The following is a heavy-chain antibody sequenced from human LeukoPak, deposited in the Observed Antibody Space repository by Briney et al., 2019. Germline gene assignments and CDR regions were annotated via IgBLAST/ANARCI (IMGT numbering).Heavy chain of an antibody. Sequence: KSSETLSLTCAVYGGSFSGYYWSWIRQPPGKGLEWIGEINHSGSTNYNPSLKSRVTISVDTSKNQFSLKLSSVTAEDTAVYYCARDPCSGGYGAYYYYYMDVWGKGTTVTVSS. CDR3: ARDPCSGGYGAYYYYYMDV. D-gene: IGHD6-19*01. CDR1: GGSFSGYY. CDR2: INHSGST. V-gene: IGHV4-34*01. J-gene: IGHJ6*03.